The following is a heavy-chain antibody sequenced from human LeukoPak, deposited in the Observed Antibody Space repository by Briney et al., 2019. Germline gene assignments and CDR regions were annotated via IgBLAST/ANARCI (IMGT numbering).Heavy chain of an antibody. D-gene: IGHD3-16*01. CDR3: ARVKDPGGYYYYYYMDI. CDR1: GGTFSGHY. V-gene: IGHV4-34*01. J-gene: IGHJ6*03. Sequence: SEILSLTCAVSGGTFSGHYWTWIRQPPGKGLEWIGEINHNGSTNYNPSLKSRVTISVDTSKNQFSLKVSSVTAADTAVYYCARVKDPGGYYYYYYMDIWGKGNTVTVSS. CDR2: INHNGST.